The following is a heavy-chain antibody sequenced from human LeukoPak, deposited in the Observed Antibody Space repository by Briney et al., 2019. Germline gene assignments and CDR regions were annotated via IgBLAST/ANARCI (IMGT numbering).Heavy chain of an antibody. J-gene: IGHJ4*02. CDR3: AKVYYGSGSYYRNTCYYFDY. Sequence: PGGSLRLSCAASGFTFSSYAMSWVRQAPGKGLEWVSAISGSGGSTYYADSVKGRFTISRDNSKNTLYLQMNSLRAEDTAVYYCAKVYYGSGSYYRNTCYYFDYWGQGTLVTVSS. V-gene: IGHV3-23*01. CDR2: ISGSGGST. D-gene: IGHD3-10*01. CDR1: GFTFSSYA.